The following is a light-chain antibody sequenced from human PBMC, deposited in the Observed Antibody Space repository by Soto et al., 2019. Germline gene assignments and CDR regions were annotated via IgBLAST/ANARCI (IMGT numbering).Light chain of an antibody. J-gene: IGLJ3*02. CDR1: SSDVGGYNH. Sequence: QSVLTQPASVSGSPGQSITISCTGTSSDVGGYNHVSWYQQYPGKAPKVKIYEVNNRPSGVSNRFSGSKSGNTASLTISGLQPEDEADYYCSSYTIRDTWVFGGGTKLTVL. CDR2: EVN. V-gene: IGLV2-14*01. CDR3: SSYTIRDTWV.